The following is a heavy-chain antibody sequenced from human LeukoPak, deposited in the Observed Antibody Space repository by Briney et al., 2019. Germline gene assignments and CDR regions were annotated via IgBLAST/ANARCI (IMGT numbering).Heavy chain of an antibody. CDR2: IRYDGSNK. V-gene: IGHV3-30*02. D-gene: IGHD5-24*01. Sequence: PGVSLRLPCAASGFTFSSYGMHCVPQAPGKALEWVAFIRYDGSNKYYADSVKGRFTISRDNSKNTLYLQMNSLRAEDTAVYYCAKDGEMAKLSLIDFDYWGQGTLVTVSS. CDR3: AKDGEMAKLSLIDFDY. J-gene: IGHJ4*02. CDR1: GFTFSSYG.